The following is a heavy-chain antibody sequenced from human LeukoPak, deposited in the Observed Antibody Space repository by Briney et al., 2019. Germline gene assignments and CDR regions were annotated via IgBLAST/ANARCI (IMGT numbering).Heavy chain of an antibody. V-gene: IGHV4-39*07. CDR2: IFYSGQT. J-gene: IGHJ4*02. Sequence: SETLSLTCTVSGGSINNNIHYWVWIRQPPGKGLGWVGTIFYSGQTYYNPSLKSRVTISLDKSKNQFSLKLTSVTAADTAVYYCAKYRGGSGYHFDYWGQGTLVTVSS. D-gene: IGHD5-12*01. CDR3: AKYRGGSGYHFDY. CDR1: GGSINNNIHY.